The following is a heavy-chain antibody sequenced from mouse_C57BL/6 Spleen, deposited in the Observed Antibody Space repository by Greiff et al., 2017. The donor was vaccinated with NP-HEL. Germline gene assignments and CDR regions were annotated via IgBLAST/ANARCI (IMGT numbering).Heavy chain of an antibody. CDR2: IYPGDGDT. CDR1: GYAFSSSW. D-gene: IGHD1-1*01. J-gene: IGHJ4*01. CDR3: AREISTTVVAHYYAMDY. Sequence: VQLQQSGPELVKPGASVKISCKASGYAFSSSWMNWVKQRPGKGLEWIGRIYPGDGDTNYNGKFKGKATLTADKSSSTAYMQLSSLTSEDSAVYFCAREISTTVVAHYYAMDYWGQGTSVTVSS. V-gene: IGHV1-82*01.